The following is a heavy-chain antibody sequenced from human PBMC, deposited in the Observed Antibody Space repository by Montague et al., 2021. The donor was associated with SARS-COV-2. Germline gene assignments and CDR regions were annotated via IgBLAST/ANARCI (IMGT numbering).Heavy chain of an antibody. CDR3: AKGGVWERRGLTTFDY. D-gene: IGHD1-26*01. J-gene: IGHJ4*02. Sequence: GSLRLSCAASGFTFSSYAMSWVRQAPGKGLEWVSTITGSGGSTYYADSVKGRFTISRDNSKNTLYLQMNSLRAEDTAVYYCAKGGVWERRGLTTFDYWGQGTLVTVSS. CDR1: GFTFSSYA. V-gene: IGHV3-23*01. CDR2: ITGSGGST.